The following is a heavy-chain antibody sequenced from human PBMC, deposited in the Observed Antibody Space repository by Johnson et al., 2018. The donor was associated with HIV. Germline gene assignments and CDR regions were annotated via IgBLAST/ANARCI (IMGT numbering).Heavy chain of an antibody. J-gene: IGHJ3*02. D-gene: IGHD6-6*01. CDR1: GFTFINAW. CDR2: ISGSGGST. V-gene: IGHV3-23*04. CDR3: AKSSSSFGAFDI. Sequence: MQLVESGGGLVKPGGSLRLSCAASGFTFINAWMSWVRQAPGKGLEWVSAISGSGGSTYYADSVKGRFTISRDNSKNTLYLQMNSLRAEDTAVYYCAKSSSSFGAFDIWGQGTMVTVSS.